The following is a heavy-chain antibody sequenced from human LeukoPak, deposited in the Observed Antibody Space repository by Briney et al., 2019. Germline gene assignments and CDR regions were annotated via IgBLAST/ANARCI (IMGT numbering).Heavy chain of an antibody. J-gene: IGHJ4*02. CDR1: GFTFSSYS. CDR2: ISSSSSYI. V-gene: IGHV3-21*01. Sequence: GRSLRLSCAASGFTFSSYSMNWVRQAPGKGLEWVSSISSSSSYIYYADSVKGRFTISRDNAKNSLYLQMNSLRAEDTAVYYCARFGKVGATLFRPDRSGYYFDYWGQGTLVTVSS. CDR3: ARFGKVGATLFRPDRSGYYFDY. D-gene: IGHD1-26*01.